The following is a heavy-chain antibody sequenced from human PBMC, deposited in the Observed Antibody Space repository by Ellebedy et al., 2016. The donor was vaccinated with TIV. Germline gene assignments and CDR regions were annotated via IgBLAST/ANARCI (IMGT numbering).Heavy chain of an antibody. Sequence: SVKVSXKASGGTFSSYAISWVRQAPGQGLEWMGGIIPIFGTANYAQKFQGRVTITADESTSTAYMELSSLRSEDTAVYYCAQEFYYYDSSGYRVNWGQGTLVTVSS. V-gene: IGHV1-69*13. CDR2: IIPIFGTA. CDR1: GGTFSSYA. CDR3: AQEFYYYDSSGYRVN. D-gene: IGHD3-22*01. J-gene: IGHJ4*02.